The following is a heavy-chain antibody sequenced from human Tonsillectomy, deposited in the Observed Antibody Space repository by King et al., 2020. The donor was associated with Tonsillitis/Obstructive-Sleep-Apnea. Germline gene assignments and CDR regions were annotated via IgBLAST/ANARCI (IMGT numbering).Heavy chain of an antibody. CDR1: GYTFTSYG. CDR3: ARGTVCSSTTCHARYYYMDV. V-gene: IGHV1-18*01. CDR2: ISAYNGNT. D-gene: IGHD2-2*01. J-gene: IGHJ6*03. Sequence: VQLVESGAEVKKPGASVKVSCKASGYTFTSYGIIWVRQAPGQGLEWMGWISAYNGNTNYAQKLQGRITMTTDTSTSTAYMELSSLGSDDTAVYYCARGTVCSSTTCHARYYYMDVWGKGTTVTVSS.